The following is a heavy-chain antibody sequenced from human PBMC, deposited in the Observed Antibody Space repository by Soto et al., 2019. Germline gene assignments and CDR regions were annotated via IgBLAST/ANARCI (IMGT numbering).Heavy chain of an antibody. V-gene: IGHV1-18*04. J-gene: IGHJ4*02. D-gene: IGHD3-22*01. CDR3: ARNPKTTYYYDSRAAWDY. CDR1: GYTFTSYG. Sequence: ASVKVSCRASGYTFTSYGISSVRQAPGQELEWMGWISAYNGNTNYAQKHQGRFTMTTDTSTSTAYMELRSLRSDDTAVYYCARNPKTTYYYDSRAAWDYWGQGTLVTVSS. CDR2: ISAYNGNT.